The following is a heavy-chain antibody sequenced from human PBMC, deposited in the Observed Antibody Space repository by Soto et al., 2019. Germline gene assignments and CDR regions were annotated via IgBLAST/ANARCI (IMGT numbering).Heavy chain of an antibody. Sequence: TLSLTCAVYGGSFSGYYWSWIRQPPGKGLEWIGEINHSGSTNYNPSLKSRATISVDTSKNQFSLKLSSVTAADTAVYYCARGPLRITMVRGVIKPHAFDIWGQGT. CDR1: GGSFSGYY. D-gene: IGHD3-10*01. J-gene: IGHJ3*02. CDR3: ARGPLRITMVRGVIKPHAFDI. CDR2: INHSGST. V-gene: IGHV4-34*01.